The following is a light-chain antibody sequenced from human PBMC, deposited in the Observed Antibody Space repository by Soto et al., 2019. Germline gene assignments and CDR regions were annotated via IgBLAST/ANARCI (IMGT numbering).Light chain of an antibody. Sequence: QSALTQPPSVSGAPGQRVTISRTGSSSNIGAGYDVHWYQQLPGTAPKLLIYGNSNRPSGVPDRFSGSKSGTSASLAITGLQAEDEADYYCQSYDSSLRYVFGTGTKVTVL. CDR2: GNS. CDR3: QSYDSSLRYV. J-gene: IGLJ1*01. V-gene: IGLV1-40*01. CDR1: SSNIGAGYD.